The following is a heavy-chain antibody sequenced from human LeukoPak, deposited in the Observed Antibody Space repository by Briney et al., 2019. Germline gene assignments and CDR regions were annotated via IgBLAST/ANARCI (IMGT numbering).Heavy chain of an antibody. J-gene: IGHJ4*02. Sequence: GSLRLSCAGSGFPFSDAWMTRVRQAPGKGLEWVGHIKSETHGGTTDYAAPVKGRFTISRDDSKRTLYLQMNSLKMEDTAVYYCATEFYGSLYNYWGQGNLVTVSS. CDR1: GFPFSDAW. V-gene: IGHV3-15*01. D-gene: IGHD4-17*01. CDR3: ATEFYGSLYNY. CDR2: IKSETHGGTT.